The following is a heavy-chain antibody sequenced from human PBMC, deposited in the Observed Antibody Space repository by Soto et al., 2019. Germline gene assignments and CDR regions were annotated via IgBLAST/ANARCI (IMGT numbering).Heavy chain of an antibody. CDR2: VWYDGGNK. V-gene: IGHV3-33*01. J-gene: IGHJ6*02. D-gene: IGHD5-12*01. CDR3: VRAAGYSGNDYVYYYGMDV. CDR1: GFTFSSYG. Sequence: QVQLVESGGGVVQPGRSLRLSCAASGFTFSSYGMHWVRQAPGKGLEWVALVWYDGGNKYYADSVKGRFTISRDNSKNTLYLQMNSLRDEDTAVYYCVRAAGYSGNDYVYYYGMDVGGQGTTVTVSS.